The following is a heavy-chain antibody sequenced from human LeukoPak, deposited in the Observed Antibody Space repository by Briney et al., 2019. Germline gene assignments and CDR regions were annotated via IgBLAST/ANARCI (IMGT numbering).Heavy chain of an antibody. Sequence: PGGSLRLSCAASGFTFSSYGMHWVRQAPGKGLEWVAFIRYDGSSKYYADSVKGRFTISRDNSKNTLYLQTNSLRAEDTAVYYCAKDRGSAFDYGGQATLVTVSS. D-gene: IGHD1-26*01. CDR2: IRYDGSSK. CDR1: GFTFSSYG. V-gene: IGHV3-30*02. CDR3: AKDRGSAFDY. J-gene: IGHJ4*02.